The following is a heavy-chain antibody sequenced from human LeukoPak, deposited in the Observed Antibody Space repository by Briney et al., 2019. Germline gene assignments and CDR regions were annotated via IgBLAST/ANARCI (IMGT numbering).Heavy chain of an antibody. CDR2: IYYSGST. V-gene: IGHV4-59*01. CDR1: GGSISSYY. D-gene: IGHD6-13*01. Sequence: SETLSLTCSVSGGSISSYYWSWIRQPPGKGLEWIGYIYYSGSTNYNPSLKSRVTISVDTSKNQFSLNLSSVTAADTAVYYCARGTGITAAGLDYWGQGTLVTVSS. CDR3: ARGTGITAAGLDY. J-gene: IGHJ4*02.